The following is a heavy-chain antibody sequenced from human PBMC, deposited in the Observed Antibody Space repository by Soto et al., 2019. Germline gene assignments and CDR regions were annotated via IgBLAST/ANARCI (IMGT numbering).Heavy chain of an antibody. Sequence: QVQLVQSGAEVKRPGASVKVSCKASGYTFTNCAMHWVRQAPGQSLEWMGWINAGNGDTKYSQRFQGRVTITRDTSANTAYMELSSLRFEDTAVYYCASEIDATTATSLDYWGQGTLVTVSS. J-gene: IGHJ4*02. CDR3: ASEIDATTATSLDY. V-gene: IGHV1-3*01. D-gene: IGHD4-17*01. CDR1: GYTFTNCA. CDR2: INAGNGDT.